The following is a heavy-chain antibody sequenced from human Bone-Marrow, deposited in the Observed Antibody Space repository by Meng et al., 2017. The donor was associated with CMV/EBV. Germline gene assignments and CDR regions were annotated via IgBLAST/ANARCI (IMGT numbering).Heavy chain of an antibody. Sequence: GSLRLSCTVSGGSISSSSYYWGWIRQPPGKGLEWIGSIYYSGSTYYNPSLKSRVTISVDTSKNQFSLKLSSVTAADTAVYYCARDSRNFWSGYYSYYYGMDVCGQGTTVTVSS. CDR2: IYYSGST. V-gene: IGHV4-39*01. CDR1: GGSISSSSYY. CDR3: ARDSRNFWSGYYSYYYGMDV. D-gene: IGHD3-3*01. J-gene: IGHJ6*02.